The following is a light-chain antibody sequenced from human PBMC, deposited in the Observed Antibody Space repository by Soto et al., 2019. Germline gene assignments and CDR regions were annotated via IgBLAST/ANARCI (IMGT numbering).Light chain of an antibody. CDR1: SSDVGGYNY. J-gene: IGLJ2*01. CDR3: SSYTGSSTYVV. V-gene: IGLV2-14*01. CDR2: DVS. Sequence: QSALTQPASVSGSPGQSITISCTGTSSDVGGYNYVSWYQQHPGKAPKLMIYDVSNRPSGVSNRFSGSKSANTASLTISGRHAEDEADYYCSSYTGSSTYVVFGGGTKLTVL.